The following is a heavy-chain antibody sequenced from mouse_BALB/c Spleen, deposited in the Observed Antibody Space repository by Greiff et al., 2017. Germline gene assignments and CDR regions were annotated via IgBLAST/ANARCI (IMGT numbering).Heavy chain of an antibody. CDR2: IDPANGNT. CDR3: ASYGNFAWFAY. Sequence: VQLKQSGAELVKPGASVKLSCTASGFNIKDTYMHWVKQRPEQGLEWIGRIDPANGNTKYDPKFQGKATITADTSSNTAYLQLSSLTSEDTAVYYCASYGNFAWFAYWGQGTLVTVSA. V-gene: IGHV14-3*02. CDR1: GFNIKDTY. J-gene: IGHJ3*01. D-gene: IGHD2-1*01.